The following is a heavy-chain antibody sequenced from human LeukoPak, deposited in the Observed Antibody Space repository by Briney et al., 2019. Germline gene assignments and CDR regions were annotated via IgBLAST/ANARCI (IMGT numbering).Heavy chain of an antibody. V-gene: IGHV3-9*01. CDR1: GFTFDGYA. CDR2: ISWNSGSI. J-gene: IGHJ1*01. D-gene: IGHD6-25*01. Sequence: GGSLRLSCAASGFTFDGYAMHWVRQAPGKGLEWVSGISWNSGSIGYADSVKGRFTISRDNAKNSLYLQMNSLRAEDTALYYCAKDIEAALPRSFQHWGQGTLVTVSS. CDR3: AKDIEAALPRSFQH.